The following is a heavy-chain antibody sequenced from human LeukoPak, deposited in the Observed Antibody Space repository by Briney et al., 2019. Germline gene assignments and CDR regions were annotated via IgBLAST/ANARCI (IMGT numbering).Heavy chain of an antibody. Sequence: PGGSLRLSCAASGFTFSDYSMNWVRQTPGKGLEWVASTSSGSSWIYYADSVRGRFTISRDNAKNLLYLQMNSLRAEDTAVYYCARYYGSGIMDVWGKGTTVTVSS. CDR3: ARYYGSGIMDV. CDR2: TSSGSSWI. J-gene: IGHJ6*04. D-gene: IGHD3-10*01. CDR1: GFTFSDYS. V-gene: IGHV3-21*06.